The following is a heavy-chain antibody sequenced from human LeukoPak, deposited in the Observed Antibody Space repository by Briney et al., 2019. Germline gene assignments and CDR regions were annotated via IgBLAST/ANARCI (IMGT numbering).Heavy chain of an antibody. D-gene: IGHD6-13*01. J-gene: IGHJ3*02. CDR2: ISRSGDNT. CDR3: AKEKSNSWYDAFDI. CDR1: GLSFSNYA. V-gene: IGHV3-23*01. Sequence: PGGSLRLSCAASGLSFSNYAMSWVRQPPGKGREWVSAISRSGDNTYYAESVKGRFTTSRDNFQNTLYLQLSSLRAADTALYYCAKEKSNSWYDAFDIWAQGTMVTVSS.